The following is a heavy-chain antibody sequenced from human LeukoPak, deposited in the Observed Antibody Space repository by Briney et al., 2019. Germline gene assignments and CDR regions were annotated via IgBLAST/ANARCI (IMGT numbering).Heavy chain of an antibody. D-gene: IGHD3-22*01. J-gene: IGHJ4*02. CDR1: GGSISSNSYY. CDR3: ARHAWRGSGYHVPFDY. Sequence: SSETLSLTCTVSGGSISSNSYYWGWIRQSPGKEPEWIGSIYNTGSTHYKPSLESRVTISVDTSKNQLSLKLNSVTAADTAIYYCARHAWRGSGYHVPFDYWGLGTLVTVSS. CDR2: IYNTGST. V-gene: IGHV4-39*01.